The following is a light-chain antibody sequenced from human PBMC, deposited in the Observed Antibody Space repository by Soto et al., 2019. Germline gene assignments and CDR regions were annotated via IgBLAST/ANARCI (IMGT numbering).Light chain of an antibody. CDR1: SSDVGGNKY. CDR2: DVS. V-gene: IGLV2-14*03. CDR3: SAFPGTTYV. Sequence: QSVLTQPASVSGSPGQSITISCTGTSSDVGGNKYVSWYQHYPGKAPKLMICDVSNRPSGVSNRFSGSKSGNTASLTISGLQAEDEADYYCSAFPGTTYVFGTGTKVTVL. J-gene: IGLJ1*01.